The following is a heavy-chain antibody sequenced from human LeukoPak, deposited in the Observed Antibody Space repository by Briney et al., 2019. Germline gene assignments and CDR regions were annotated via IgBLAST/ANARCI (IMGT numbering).Heavy chain of an antibody. J-gene: IGHJ6*02. D-gene: IGHD3-16*02. CDR2: MNPNRGTT. CDR3: ATPFSYVWGTYRYSDGRHSYGLDV. CDR1: EDIFTNYD. V-gene: IGHV1-8*01. Sequence: GASVKVSCKASEDIFTNYDINWVRQATGQGPEWMGRMNPNRGTTAYAEKFQGRLTMTRDPSINTVYMELTGLKSDDTAVYFCATPFSYVWGTYRYSDGRHSYGLDVWGQGTTVTVSS.